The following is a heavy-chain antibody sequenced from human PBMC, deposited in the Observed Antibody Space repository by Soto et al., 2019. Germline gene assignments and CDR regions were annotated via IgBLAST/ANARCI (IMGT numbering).Heavy chain of an antibody. CDR1: GGSISSGGYS. Sequence: SETLSLTCAVSGGSISSGGYSWSWIRQPPGKGLEWIGYIYHSGSTYYNPSLKSRVIISVDRSKNQFSLNLTSVTDADTAVYYCARGESQQQRDYWGQGTLVTVSS. D-gene: IGHD6-25*01. V-gene: IGHV4-30-2*01. CDR3: ARGESQQQRDY. CDR2: IYHSGST. J-gene: IGHJ4*02.